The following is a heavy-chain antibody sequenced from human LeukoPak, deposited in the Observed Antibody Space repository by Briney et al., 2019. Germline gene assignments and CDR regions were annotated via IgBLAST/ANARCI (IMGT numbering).Heavy chain of an antibody. V-gene: IGHV4-59*01. CDR2: IYYSGST. J-gene: IGHJ2*01. D-gene: IGHD6-19*01. Sequence: PSETLSLTCTVSGGSISRNYWNWIRQPPGKGLEWIGYIYYSGSTNYNPSLKSRVTISVDTSKNQFSLKLSSVTAADTAVYYCARIGSSGLWYFDLWGRGTLVTVSS. CDR1: GGSISRNY. CDR3: ARIGSSGLWYFDL.